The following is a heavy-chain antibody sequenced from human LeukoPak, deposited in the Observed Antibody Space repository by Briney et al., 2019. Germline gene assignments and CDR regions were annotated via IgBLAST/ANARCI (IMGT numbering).Heavy chain of an antibody. CDR2: IYHSGST. J-gene: IGHJ4*02. D-gene: IGHD1-26*01. CDR3: ARVGSWYSGVYFDY. CDR1: GGSISSSNW. Sequence: SSGTLSLTCAVSGGSISSSNWWSWVRQPPGKGLEWIGEIYHSGSTNYNPSLKSRVTISVDKSKNQFSLKLSSVTAADTAVHYCARVGSWYSGVYFDYWGQGTLVTVSS. V-gene: IGHV4-4*02.